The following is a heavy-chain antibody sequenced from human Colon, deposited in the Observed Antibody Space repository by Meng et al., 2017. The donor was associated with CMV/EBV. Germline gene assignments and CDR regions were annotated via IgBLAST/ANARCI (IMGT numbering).Heavy chain of an antibody. Sequence: FTFSTYGMHWVRQAPGKGLEWVAFIRYDGSNKYYADSVKGRFSISRDNSMSTLSLQMSSLKREDTAMYYCAKDKDDFWSGSKWFDPWGQGTLVTVSS. CDR2: IRYDGSNK. J-gene: IGHJ5*02. V-gene: IGHV3-30*02. CDR1: FTFSTYG. CDR3: AKDKDDFWSGSKWFDP. D-gene: IGHD3-3*01.